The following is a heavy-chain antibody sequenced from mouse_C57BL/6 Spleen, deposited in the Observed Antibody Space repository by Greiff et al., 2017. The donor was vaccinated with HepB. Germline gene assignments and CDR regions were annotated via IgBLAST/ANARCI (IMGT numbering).Heavy chain of an antibody. CDR1: GYTFTSYW. CDR3: ARRSYDGLTAY. J-gene: IGHJ3*01. Sequence: QVQLQQPGAELVKPGASVKLSCKASGYTFTSYWMQWVKQRPGQGLEWIGEIDPSDSYTNYNQKFKGKATLTVDTSSSTAYMQLSSLTSEDSAVYYCARRSYDGLTAYWGQGTLVTVSA. V-gene: IGHV1-50*01. CDR2: IDPSDSYT. D-gene: IGHD2-3*01.